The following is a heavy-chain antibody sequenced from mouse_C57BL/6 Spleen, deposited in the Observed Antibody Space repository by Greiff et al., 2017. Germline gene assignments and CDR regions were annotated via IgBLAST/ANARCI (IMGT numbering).Heavy chain of an antibody. CDR3: ARGRDYEGGSY. Sequence: VQLQQSGAELVKPGASVKMSCKASGYTFTSYWITWVKQRPGQGLEWIGDIYPGSGSTNYNEKFKSKATLTVDTSSSTAYMQLSSLTSEDSAVYYCARGRDYEGGSYWGQGTSVTVSS. V-gene: IGHV1-55*01. CDR2: IYPGSGST. J-gene: IGHJ4*01. CDR1: GYTFTSYW. D-gene: IGHD2-4*01.